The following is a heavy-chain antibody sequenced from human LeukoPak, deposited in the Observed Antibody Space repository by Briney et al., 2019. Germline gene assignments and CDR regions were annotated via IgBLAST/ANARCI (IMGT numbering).Heavy chain of an antibody. V-gene: IGHV4-59*01. J-gene: IGHJ6*02. CDR2: IYYSGST. CDR1: GGSISSYY. Sequence: SETLSLTCTVSGGSISSYYWSWIRQPPGKGLEWMGYIYYSGSTNYNPSLKSRVTISVDTSKNQFSLKLCSVTAADTAVYYCARVYYGSGSTGYGMDVWGQGTTVTVSS. D-gene: IGHD3-10*01. CDR3: ARVYYGSGSTGYGMDV.